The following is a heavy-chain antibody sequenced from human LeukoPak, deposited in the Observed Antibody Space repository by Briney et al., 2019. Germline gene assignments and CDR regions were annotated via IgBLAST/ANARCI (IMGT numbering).Heavy chain of an antibody. CDR3: ARDGAAAAYDAFDI. V-gene: IGHV4-34*01. D-gene: IGHD6-13*01. CDR2: INHSGST. CDR1: GGSFSGYY. J-gene: IGHJ3*02. Sequence: SETLSLTCAVYGGSFSGYYWSWIRQPPGRGVEWIGEINHSGSTNYNPSLKSRVTLSVDTSKNQFSLKLSSVTAADTAVYYCARDGAAAAYDAFDIWGQGTMVTVSS.